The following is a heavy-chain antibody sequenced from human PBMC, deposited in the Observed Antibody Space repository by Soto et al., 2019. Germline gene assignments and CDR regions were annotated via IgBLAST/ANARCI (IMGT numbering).Heavy chain of an antibody. D-gene: IGHD2-15*01. CDR3: ARDLKNRVVVASFDIGLDY. Sequence: KTGGSLRLSCAASGFTFSSYSMNWVRQAPGKGLEWVSSISSSSSYIYYADSVKGRFTISRDNAKNSLYLQMNSLRAEDTAVYYCARDLKNRVVVASFDIGLDYWGQGTLVTAPQ. CDR1: GFTFSSYS. V-gene: IGHV3-21*01. CDR2: ISSSSSYI. J-gene: IGHJ4*02.